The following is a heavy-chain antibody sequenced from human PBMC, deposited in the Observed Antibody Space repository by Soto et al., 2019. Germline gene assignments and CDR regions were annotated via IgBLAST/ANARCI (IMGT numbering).Heavy chain of an antibody. D-gene: IGHD3-22*01. J-gene: IGHJ3*02. CDR2: ISIGGRSI. CDR3: ARDYYDSSGTNAFDI. Sequence: GGSLRLSCAASGFTFKNYNMNWVRQVPGKGLEWVSHISIGGRSIDYADSVKGRFTISRDNSKNTLYLQMNSLRAEDTAVYYCARDYYDSSGTNAFDIWGQGTMVT. CDR1: GFTFKNYN. V-gene: IGHV3-48*01.